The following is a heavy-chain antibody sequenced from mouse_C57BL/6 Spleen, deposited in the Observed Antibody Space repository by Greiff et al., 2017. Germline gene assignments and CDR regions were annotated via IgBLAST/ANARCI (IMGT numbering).Heavy chain of an antibody. Sequence: VQLQQSGPELVKPGASVKMSCKASGYTFTDYNMHWVKQSHGKSLEWIGYINPNNGGTSYNQKLKGKATLTVNKSSSTAYMEIRSLTSEAAAVYYCARGAAIYYDYGDYWGQGTTLTVSS. D-gene: IGHD2-4*01. CDR3: ARGAAIYYDYGDY. CDR2: INPNNGGT. CDR1: GYTFTDYN. J-gene: IGHJ2*01. V-gene: IGHV1-22*01.